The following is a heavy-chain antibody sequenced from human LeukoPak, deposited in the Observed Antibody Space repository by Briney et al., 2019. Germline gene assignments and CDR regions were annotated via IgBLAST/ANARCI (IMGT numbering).Heavy chain of an antibody. V-gene: IGHV3-48*03. CDR1: GFTFSSYE. J-gene: IGHJ4*02. CDR3: ARELTRVITYFDY. D-gene: IGHD3-22*01. CDR2: ISSSGSTI. Sequence: PGGSLRLSCAASGFTFSSYEMNWVRQAPGKGLEWVSYISSSGSTIYYADSVKGRFTISRGNAKNSLHLQMNSLRAEDTAVYYCARELTRVITYFDYWGQGTLVTVSS.